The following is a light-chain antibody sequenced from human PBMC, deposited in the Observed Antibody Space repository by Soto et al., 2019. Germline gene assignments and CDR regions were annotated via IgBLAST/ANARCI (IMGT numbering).Light chain of an antibody. Sequence: DIQMTQSPSTLSASVGDRVTITCRASQSISSWLAWYQQKPGKAPKLLIYDASSLESGVPSRFSGSGSGTEFTLTISSLQPDDVATYYCQQYNSYSGTFGRGTKVEIK. CDR3: QQYNSYSGT. V-gene: IGKV1-5*01. J-gene: IGKJ1*01. CDR2: DAS. CDR1: QSISSW.